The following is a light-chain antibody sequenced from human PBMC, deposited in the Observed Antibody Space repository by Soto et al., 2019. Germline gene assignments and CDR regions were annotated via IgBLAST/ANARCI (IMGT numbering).Light chain of an antibody. J-gene: IGKJ1*01. CDR2: GAS. CDR1: QSVSSSN. V-gene: IGKV3-20*01. CDR3: QQYGNSPT. Sequence: EIVLTQSPGTLSLSPGKRGTLSCRASQSVSSSNLAWYQQKPGQAPRLLIYGASYRATGIPDRFSGSGPGTDFTLTISRLEPEDFAVYYCQQYGNSPTFGQGTKVDI.